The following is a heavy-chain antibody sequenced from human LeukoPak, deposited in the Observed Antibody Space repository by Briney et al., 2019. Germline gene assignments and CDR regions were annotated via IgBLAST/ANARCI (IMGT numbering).Heavy chain of an antibody. V-gene: IGHV2-70*01. J-gene: IGHJ4*02. CDR2: IDWDDDK. CDR1: GFSLSTSGMC. D-gene: IGHD3-10*01. Sequence: RSSGPALVKPTQTLTLTCTFSGFSLSTSGMCVSWIRQPPGKALEWHALIDWDDDKYYSTSQKTRLTMSKDTSKNQVVLTMTNMDPVDTATYYCARSGSGSYYTPDFWGQGTLVTVSS. CDR3: ARSGSGSYYTPDF.